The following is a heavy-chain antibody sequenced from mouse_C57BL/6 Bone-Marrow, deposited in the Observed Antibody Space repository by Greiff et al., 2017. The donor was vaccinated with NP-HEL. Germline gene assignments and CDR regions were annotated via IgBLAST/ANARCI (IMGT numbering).Heavy chain of an antibody. CDR3: ARPPPPGRDCFDY. CDR1: GFTFSDYG. J-gene: IGHJ2*01. CDR2: ISSGSSTI. V-gene: IGHV5-17*01. Sequence: EVKLVESGGGLVKPGGSLKLSCAASGFTFSDYGMHWVRQAPEKGLEWVAYISSGSSTIYYADTVKGRFTISRDNAKNTLFLQMTSLRSEDTAMDYCARPPPPGRDCFDYWGQGTTLPVSS.